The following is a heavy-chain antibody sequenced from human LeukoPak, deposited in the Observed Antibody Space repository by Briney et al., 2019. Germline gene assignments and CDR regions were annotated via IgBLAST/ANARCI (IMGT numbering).Heavy chain of an antibody. J-gene: IGHJ4*02. Sequence: ASVKLSCKASGSTFTNYYMHWVRQAPGQGLEWMGIINPSGDTTSYAQKIQGRVTVTRDTSTSTVFMDLSSLRSEDTAVYYCARDIVATIRGLMYWGQGTLVTVSS. V-gene: IGHV1-46*01. D-gene: IGHD5-12*01. CDR3: ARDIVATIRGLMY. CDR1: GSTFTNYY. CDR2: INPSGDTT.